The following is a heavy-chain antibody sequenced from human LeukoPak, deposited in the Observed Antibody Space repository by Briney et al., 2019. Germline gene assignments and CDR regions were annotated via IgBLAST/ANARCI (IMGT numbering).Heavy chain of an antibody. CDR2: IYPGDSDT. CDR1: GYSFTSYW. Sequence: GESLKISCKGSGYSFTSYWIGWVRQMPGKGLEWMGIIYPGDSDTRYSPSFQGQVTISADKSISTAYLQWSSLKASDTAMYYCARHVRYYGGNSGTYYYYYYMDVWGKETTVTVSS. V-gene: IGHV5-51*01. J-gene: IGHJ6*03. D-gene: IGHD4-23*01. CDR3: ARHVRYYGGNSGTYYYYYYMDV.